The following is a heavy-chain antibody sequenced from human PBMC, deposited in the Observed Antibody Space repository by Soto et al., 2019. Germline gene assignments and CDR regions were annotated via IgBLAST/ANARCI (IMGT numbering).Heavy chain of an antibody. J-gene: IGHJ6*02. V-gene: IGHV1-58*01. CDR3: AADRGGGGYALGYQRDV. D-gene: IGHD5-12*01. Sequence: SVKVSCKASGFTLTGSAVQWVRQARGQRLEWIGWIVVGSGDTNYAQRFQERVTITRDMSTDTAYMELSSLRSEDTAVYYCAADRGGGGYALGYQRDVWGQGTRVTV. CDR2: IVVGSGDT. CDR1: GFTLTGSA.